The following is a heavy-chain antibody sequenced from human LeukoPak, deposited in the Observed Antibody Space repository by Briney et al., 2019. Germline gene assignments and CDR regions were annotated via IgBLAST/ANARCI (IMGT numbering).Heavy chain of an antibody. Sequence: GKSLRLSCAASGFTFTSYAMHWVRQAPGKGLEWVANILYDGSRKNYADSVKGRFSVYRDNSNYSLYLQMNSLRIEDTAVYYCANFEGSSQAFHIWGQGTLVTVSS. CDR1: GFTFTSYA. CDR3: ANFEGSSQAFHI. V-gene: IGHV3-30*18. D-gene: IGHD6-13*01. J-gene: IGHJ3*02. CDR2: ILYDGSRK.